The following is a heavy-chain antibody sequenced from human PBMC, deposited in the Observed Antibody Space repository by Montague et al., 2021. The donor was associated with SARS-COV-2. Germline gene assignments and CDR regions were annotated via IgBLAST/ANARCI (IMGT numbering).Heavy chain of an antibody. CDR2: VDHRGSS. V-gene: IGHV4-34*01. J-gene: IGHJ3*02. Sequence: SETLSLTCAVYGGSFSDYYWTWIRQAPGKGLEWIGEVDHRGSSSYNPSLQSRLTISVDRSKNLFSLRLTSVTAADTAVYYCARGQVTVFGVLIMLPAAGPLDSWGLGTMVTVSS. CDR1: GGSFSDYY. D-gene: IGHD3-3*01. CDR3: ARGQVTVFGVLIMLPAAGPLDS.